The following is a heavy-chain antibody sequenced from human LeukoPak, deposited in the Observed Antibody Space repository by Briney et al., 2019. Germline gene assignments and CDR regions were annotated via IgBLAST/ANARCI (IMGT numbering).Heavy chain of an antibody. Sequence: PSETLSLTCAVYGGSFSGYYWSWIRQPPGKGLEWIGEINHSGSTNYNPSLKSRVTISVDTSKNQFSLKLSSVTAADTAVYYCARGRYYYGSGISFDYWGQGTLVTVSS. J-gene: IGHJ4*02. CDR1: GGSFSGYY. CDR2: INHSGST. V-gene: IGHV4-34*01. D-gene: IGHD3-10*01. CDR3: ARGRYYYGSGISFDY.